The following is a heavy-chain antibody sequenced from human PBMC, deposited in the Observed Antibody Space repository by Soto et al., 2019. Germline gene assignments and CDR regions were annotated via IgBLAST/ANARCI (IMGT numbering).Heavy chain of an antibody. CDR2: INPNGGST. J-gene: IGHJ4*02. CDR1: GYTFTNYH. D-gene: IGHD6-19*01. V-gene: IGHV1-46*01. CDR3: DLPNNTLGWYNF. Sequence: QVQVVQSGAEVKKPGASVKVSCKTSGYTFTNYHVHWVRQAPGQGLEWMGAINPNGGSTTYAQHLQGRVTMTSDSSTSTVYMEMGSLRSDDSDVYYCDLPNNTLGWYNFWGQGTLVTVS.